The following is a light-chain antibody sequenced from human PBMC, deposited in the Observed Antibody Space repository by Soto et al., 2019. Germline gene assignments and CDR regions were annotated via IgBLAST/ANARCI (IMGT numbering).Light chain of an antibody. Sequence: IQMTESPSTPSASVSYRVTITFLASQSISRWLAWYQQKPGKAPKLLISDVSSLERGVPSRFSGSGSATEFTLTISGLQSDDFATYYCQQYKDYVWTFGQGTKVDLK. CDR1: QSISRW. CDR2: DVS. J-gene: IGKJ1*01. V-gene: IGKV1-5*01. CDR3: QQYKDYVWT.